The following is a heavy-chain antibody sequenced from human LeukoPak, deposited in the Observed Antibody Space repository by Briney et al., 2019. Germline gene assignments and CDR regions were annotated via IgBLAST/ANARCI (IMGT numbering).Heavy chain of an antibody. V-gene: IGHV4-31*03. CDR3: ARGEDDGSLSVNFDY. CDR2: IYYSGST. D-gene: IGHD5-24*01. Sequence: SETLSLTCTLSGGSISSGGYYWSWIRQHPGKGLEWIGYIYYSGSTYYNPSLKSRVTISVDTSKNQFSLKLSSVTAADTAVYYCARGEDDGSLSVNFDYWGQGTLATVPS. J-gene: IGHJ4*02. CDR1: GGSISSGGYY.